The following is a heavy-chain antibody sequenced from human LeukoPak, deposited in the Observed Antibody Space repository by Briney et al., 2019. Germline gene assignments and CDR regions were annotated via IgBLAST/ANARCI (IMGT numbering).Heavy chain of an antibody. V-gene: IGHV4-4*02. Sequence: SETLSLTCAVSGGSISSSNWWSWVRQPPGKGLEWIGEIYHSGSTNYNPSLKSRVTISVDKSKNQFSLKLCSVTAADTAVYYCARAKRGYDSSGYYSGLNYWGQGTLVTVSS. J-gene: IGHJ4*02. CDR1: GGSISSSNW. CDR2: IYHSGST. CDR3: ARAKRGYDSSGYYSGLNY. D-gene: IGHD3-22*01.